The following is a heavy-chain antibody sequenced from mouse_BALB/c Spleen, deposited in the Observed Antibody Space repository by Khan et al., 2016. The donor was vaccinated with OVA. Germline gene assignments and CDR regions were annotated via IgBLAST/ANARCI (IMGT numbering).Heavy chain of an antibody. J-gene: IGHJ4*01. CDR3: ARENYYGSGRYAMDY. CDR2: IAPGSGSS. V-gene: IGHV1S41*01. CDR1: GYTFTSYW. D-gene: IGHD1-1*01. Sequence: DLVKPGASVKLSCKASGYTFTSYWINWIKQRPGQGLEWIGRIAPGSGSSYYNEIFKGKATLTVDTSSSTAYIQLSSLSSEDSAVYFCARENYYGSGRYAMDYWGQGSSVTASS.